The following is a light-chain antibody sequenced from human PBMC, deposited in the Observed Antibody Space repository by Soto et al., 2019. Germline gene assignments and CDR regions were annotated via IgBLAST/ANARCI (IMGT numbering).Light chain of an antibody. CDR1: QGISSY. Sequence: IQLTQSPSSLSASVGDRVTITCRASQGISSYLAWYQQKPGKAPKLLIYAASTLQSGVPSRFSGSGSGTDFTLTISSLQPEDFTTYYCQQLNSYPPSFTFGPGTKVDIK. CDR2: AAS. V-gene: IGKV1-9*01. J-gene: IGKJ3*01. CDR3: QQLNSYPPSFT.